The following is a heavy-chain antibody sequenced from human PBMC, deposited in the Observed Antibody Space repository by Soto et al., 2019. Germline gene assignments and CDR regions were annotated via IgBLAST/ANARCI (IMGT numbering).Heavy chain of an antibody. Sequence: PGGSLRLSCSASGFTFSSYAMHWVRQAPGKGLEYVSAISSNGGSTYYADSVKGRFTISRDNSKNTLYLQMSSLRAEDTAVYYCVKVDYDSSGYYGGYYFDYWGQGTLVTVSS. D-gene: IGHD3-22*01. CDR1: GFTFSSYA. CDR2: ISSNGGST. V-gene: IGHV3-64D*06. CDR3: VKVDYDSSGYYGGYYFDY. J-gene: IGHJ4*02.